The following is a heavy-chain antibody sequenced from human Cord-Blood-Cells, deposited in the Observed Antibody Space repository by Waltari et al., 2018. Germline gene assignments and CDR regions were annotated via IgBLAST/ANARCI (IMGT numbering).Heavy chain of an antibody. Sequence: ISSYYWSWIRQPPGKGLEWIGYIYYSGSTNYNPSLKSRVTISVDTSKNQFSLKLSSVTAADTAVYYCARRKRSFDYWGQGTLVTVSS. CDR3: ARRKRSFDY. CDR2: IYYSGST. D-gene: IGHD4-17*01. V-gene: IGHV4-59*08. J-gene: IGHJ4*02. CDR1: ISSYY.